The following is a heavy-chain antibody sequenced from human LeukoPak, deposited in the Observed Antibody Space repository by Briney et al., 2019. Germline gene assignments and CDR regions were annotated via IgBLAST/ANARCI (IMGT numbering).Heavy chain of an antibody. D-gene: IGHD2-15*01. CDR3: AVQVVVAAISTGG. CDR2: ISSSSSTI. CDR1: GFTFSSYS. J-gene: IGHJ4*02. Sequence: GGSLSLSCAASGFTFSSYSMNWVRQAPGKGLEWVSYISSSSSTIYYAGSVKGRFTISRDNAKNSLYLQMNSLRVEDTAVYYCAVQVVVAAISTGGWGQGSLVTVSS. V-gene: IGHV3-48*01.